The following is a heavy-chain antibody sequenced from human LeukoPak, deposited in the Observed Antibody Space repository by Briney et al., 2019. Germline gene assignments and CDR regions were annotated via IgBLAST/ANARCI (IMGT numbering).Heavy chain of an antibody. V-gene: IGHV3-20*04. CDR1: GFTFSSYS. J-gene: IGHJ6*03. D-gene: IGHD5-18*01. CDR2: INWNGGST. Sequence: PGGSLRLSCAASGFTFSSYSMNWVRQAPGKGLEWVSGINWNGGSTGYADSVKGRFTISRDNAKNSLYLQMNSLRAEDTALYYCARDRYGSYYYYYYMDVWGKGTTVTVSS. CDR3: ARDRYGSYYYYYYMDV.